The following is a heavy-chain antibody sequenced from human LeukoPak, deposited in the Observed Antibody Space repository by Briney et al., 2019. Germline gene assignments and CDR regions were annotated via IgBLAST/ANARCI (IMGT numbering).Heavy chain of an antibody. CDR2: IKHDGSEK. D-gene: IGHD3-16*02. V-gene: IGHV3-7*03. CDR1: GFTFSAYW. CDR3: AKDAGMITFGGVIVTTYYFDY. J-gene: IGHJ4*02. Sequence: PGGSLRLSCAASGFTFSAYWMTWVRQAPGQGLEWVANIKHDGSEKYYVDSVKGRFTISRDKAKNSLFLQINSLRAEDTAVYYCAKDAGMITFGGVIVTTYYFDYWGQGTLVTVSS.